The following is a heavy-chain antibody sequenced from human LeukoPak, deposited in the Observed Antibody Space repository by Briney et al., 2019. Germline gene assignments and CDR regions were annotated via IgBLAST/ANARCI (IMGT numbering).Heavy chain of an antibody. Sequence: PGGSLRLSCAASGFTVSSNYMSWVRQAPGKGLEWVSVIYSGGSTYYADSVKGRFTISRDNSKNTLYLQMNSLRAEDTAVYYCASLRSYSSSWYRVWYYFDYWGQGTLVTVSS. CDR1: GFTVSSNY. J-gene: IGHJ4*02. CDR3: ASLRSYSSSWYRVWYYFDY. V-gene: IGHV3-66*01. CDR2: IYSGGST. D-gene: IGHD6-13*01.